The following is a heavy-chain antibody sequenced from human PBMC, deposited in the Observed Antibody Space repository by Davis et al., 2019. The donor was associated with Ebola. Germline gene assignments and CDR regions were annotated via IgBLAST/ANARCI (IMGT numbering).Heavy chain of an antibody. V-gene: IGHV6-1*01. Sequence: SQTLSLTCAISGDSVSSNTAAWNWIRQSPSRGLEWLGRTYYRSKWFVDYAVSVKSRMTINSDTSKNQFSLQLSSVTPEDTAVYYCARDPPYDQGYDYWGRGILVTVSS. CDR1: GDSVSSNTAA. CDR2: TYYRSKWFV. CDR3: ARDPPYDQGYDY. D-gene: IGHD3-22*01. J-gene: IGHJ4*02.